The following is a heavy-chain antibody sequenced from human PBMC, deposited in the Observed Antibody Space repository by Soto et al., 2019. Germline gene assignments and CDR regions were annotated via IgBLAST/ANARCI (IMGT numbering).Heavy chain of an antibody. V-gene: IGHV1-69*12. Sequence: QVQLAQSGAEVKKPGSSVKVSCKASGGTFSSYAISWVRQAPGQGLEWMGGIIPIFGTANYAQKFQGRVTITADESTSTAYMELSSLRSEDTAVYYCARDLRGYGDFYAGWFDPWGQGTLVTVSS. CDR2: IIPIFGTA. CDR1: GGTFSSYA. CDR3: ARDLRGYGDFYAGWFDP. D-gene: IGHD4-17*01. J-gene: IGHJ5*02.